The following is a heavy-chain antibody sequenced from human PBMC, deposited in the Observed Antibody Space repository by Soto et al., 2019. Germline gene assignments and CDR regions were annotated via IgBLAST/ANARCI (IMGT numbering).Heavy chain of an antibody. J-gene: IGHJ6*02. D-gene: IGHD2-2*01. V-gene: IGHV4-30-4*01. CDR1: GGSISSGDYY. Sequence: PSETLSLTCTVSGGSISSGDYYWSWIRQPPGKGLEWIGYTYYSGSTHYNPSLKSRVTISVDTSKNQFSLKLSSATAADTAVYYCARGSISTSYGMDVWGQGTTVTVSS. CDR2: TYYSGST. CDR3: ARGSISTSYGMDV.